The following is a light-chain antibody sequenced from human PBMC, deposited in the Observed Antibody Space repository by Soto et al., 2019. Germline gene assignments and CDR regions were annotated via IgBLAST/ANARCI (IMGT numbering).Light chain of an antibody. CDR1: QSVSSSY. CDR3: QHGET. V-gene: IGKV3-20*01. Sequence: EIVLTQSPGTLSLSPGERATLSCRASQSVSSSYLAWYQQKPGQAPRLLIYGASSRATGIPDRFSGSGSGTDFTLTISRLEPEDFAVYYCQHGETFGQGTKVEIQ. J-gene: IGKJ1*01. CDR2: GAS.